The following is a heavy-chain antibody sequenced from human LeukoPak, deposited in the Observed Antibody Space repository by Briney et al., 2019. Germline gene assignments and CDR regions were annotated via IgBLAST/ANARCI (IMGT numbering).Heavy chain of an antibody. Sequence: GESLKISCKGSGYSFTSYWIDWVRQMPGKGLEWMGIIYPGDSDTIYSPSFQGQVTISADKSISTAYLQWSSLKASDTAMYYCARHMVVEDTTSWFDPWGPGTLVTVSS. CDR1: GYSFTSYW. CDR2: IYPGDSDT. V-gene: IGHV5-51*01. D-gene: IGHD2-15*01. CDR3: ARHMVVEDTTSWFDP. J-gene: IGHJ5*02.